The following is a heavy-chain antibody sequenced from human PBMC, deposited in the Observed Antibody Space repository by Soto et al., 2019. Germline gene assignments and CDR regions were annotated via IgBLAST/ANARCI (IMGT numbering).Heavy chain of an antibody. J-gene: IGHJ4*02. CDR2: ISPYNDNT. V-gene: IGHV1-18*01. CDR3: ARGIVGVTTRFDY. CDR1: GYIFTNYA. Sequence: QVHLVQSGPEVKKPEASVKVTCKTSGYIFTNYAISWVRQAPGQGLEWMGWISPYNDNTNYVQGLQGRVTMTTDTSTSTAYMELRSLRSDDTAVYYCARGIVGVTTRFDYWGQGTLVTVSS. D-gene: IGHD1-26*01.